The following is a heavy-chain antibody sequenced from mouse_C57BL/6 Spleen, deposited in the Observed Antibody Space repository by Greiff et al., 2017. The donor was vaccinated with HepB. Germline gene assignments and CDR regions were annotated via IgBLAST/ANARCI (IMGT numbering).Heavy chain of an antibody. Sequence: EVKVEESGPGLVKPSQSLSLTCSVTGYSITSGYYWNWIRQFPGNKLEWMGYISYDGSNNYNPSLKNRISITRDTSKNQFFLKLNSVTTEDTATYYCAREGGTTVVDDYWGQGTTLTVSS. J-gene: IGHJ2*01. V-gene: IGHV3-6*01. CDR1: GYSITSGYY. CDR2: ISYDGSN. CDR3: AREGGTTVVDDY. D-gene: IGHD1-1*01.